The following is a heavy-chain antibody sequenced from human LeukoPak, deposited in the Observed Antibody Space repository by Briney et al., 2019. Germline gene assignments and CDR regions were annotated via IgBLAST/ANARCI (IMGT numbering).Heavy chain of an antibody. J-gene: IGHJ4*02. CDR2: IIPIFGTA. CDR1: GFTFTSYD. CDR3: AIDYGGHRGGNY. V-gene: IGHV1-69*13. D-gene: IGHD4-23*01. Sequence: GASVKVSCKASGFTFTSYDINWVRQAPGQGLEWMGGIIPIFGTANYAQKFQGRVTITADESTSTAYMELSSLRSEDTAVYYCAIDYGGHRGGNYWGQGTLVTVSS.